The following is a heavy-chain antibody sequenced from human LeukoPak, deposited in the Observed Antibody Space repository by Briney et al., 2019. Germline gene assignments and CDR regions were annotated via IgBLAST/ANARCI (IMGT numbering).Heavy chain of an antibody. CDR1: GGSFSGYY. J-gene: IGHJ1*01. CDR2: INHSGST. CDR3: ARGRWYYGSGSREGRRYFQH. V-gene: IGHV4-34*01. Sequence: KPSETLSLTCAVYGGSFSGYYWSWIRQPPGKGLEWIGEINHSGSTNYNPSLKSRVTISVDTSKNQFSLELSSVTAADTAVYYCARGRWYYGSGSREGRRYFQHWGQGTLVTVSS. D-gene: IGHD3-10*01.